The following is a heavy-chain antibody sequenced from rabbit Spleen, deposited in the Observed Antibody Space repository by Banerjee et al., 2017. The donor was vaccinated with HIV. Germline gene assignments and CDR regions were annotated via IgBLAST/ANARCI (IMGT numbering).Heavy chain of an antibody. CDR2: INAASAKP. Sequence: QSLEESGGGLVKPGASLTLTCKASGFSFNSGYDMCWVRQAPGKGLEWIACINAASAKPVYATWAKGRFTISRTSSTTLTLRMTSLTAADRATYFCARDLLGVIGWNFGWWGQGTLVTVS. V-gene: IGHV1S40*01. CDR1: GFSFNSGYD. CDR3: ARDLLGVIGWNFGW. J-gene: IGHJ3*01. D-gene: IGHD4-1*01.